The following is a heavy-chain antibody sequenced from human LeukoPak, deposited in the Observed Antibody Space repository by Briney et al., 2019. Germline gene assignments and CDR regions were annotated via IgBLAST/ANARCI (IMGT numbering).Heavy chain of an antibody. D-gene: IGHD3-10*01. CDR2: ISGSGGST. CDR3: ARDEPPDYYGSGNYGMDV. J-gene: IGHJ6*02. CDR1: GFTFSSCA. Sequence: GGSLRLSCSASGFTFSSCAMNWVRQAPGKGLEWVSHISGSGGSTYYVDSVKGRFTISRDNSKNTLYLQMNSLRAEDTAVYYCARDEPPDYYGSGNYGMDVWGQGTTVTVSS. V-gene: IGHV3-23*01.